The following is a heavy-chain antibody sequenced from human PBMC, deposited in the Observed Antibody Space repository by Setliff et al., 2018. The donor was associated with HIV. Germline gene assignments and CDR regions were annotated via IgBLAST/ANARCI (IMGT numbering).Heavy chain of an antibody. V-gene: IGHV1-18*01. D-gene: IGHD3-22*01. CDR2: ISGFNGNT. CDR3: VRDESSYYDSSGYLVFDH. Sequence: ASVKVSCKASGYSFARYGLSWVRQAPGQGLEWMGWISGFNGNTKYAQSFQDRVTMTTDTSTRTAYMELRSLRSDDTAVYYRVRDESSYYDSSGYLVFDHWGQGTLVTVSS. CDR1: GYSFARYG. J-gene: IGHJ4*02.